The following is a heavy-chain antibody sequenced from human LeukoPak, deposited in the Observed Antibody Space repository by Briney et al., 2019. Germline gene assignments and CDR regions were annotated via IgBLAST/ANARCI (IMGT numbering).Heavy chain of an antibody. V-gene: IGHV3-23*01. CDR1: GFTFSNYL. D-gene: IGHD3-22*01. CDR2: ISHSGSSI. J-gene: IGHJ4*02. CDR3: ARDAAIYGSSGFYYLW. Sequence: GGSLRLSCVASGFTFSNYLMNWVRQAPGKGLEWVSGISHSGSSIYYADSVKGRFTISRDNSKNTLYLQMDRLRVEDTAVYYCARDAAIYGSSGFYYLWWGQGTLVTVSS.